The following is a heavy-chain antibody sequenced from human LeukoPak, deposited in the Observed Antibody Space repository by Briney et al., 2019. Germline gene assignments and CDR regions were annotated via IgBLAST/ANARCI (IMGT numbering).Heavy chain of an antibody. D-gene: IGHD2-15*01. CDR1: GFTFSNYN. CDR3: ARRDGGSCLDY. Sequence: GGSLRLSCAASGFTFSNYNMHWVRQAPGKGLEWVALISYDGTNKFYADSVKGRFTISRDNSKNTLYLQMNSLRGDDTAVYYCARRDGGSCLDYWGQGTLVTVSS. J-gene: IGHJ4*02. V-gene: IGHV3-30-3*01. CDR2: ISYDGTNK.